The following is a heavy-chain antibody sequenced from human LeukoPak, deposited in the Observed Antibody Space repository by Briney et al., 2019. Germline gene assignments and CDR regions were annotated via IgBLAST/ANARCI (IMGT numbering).Heavy chain of an antibody. CDR3: TRGMGVY. CDR2: IRSKAYGGTT. V-gene: IGHV3-49*04. D-gene: IGHD3-16*01. CDR1: GFTFGDYA. J-gene: IGHJ4*02. Sequence: GGSLRLSCTASGFTFGDYAMSWVRQAPGKGLEWVGFIRSKAYGGTTEYAASVKGRFTISRDDSKSIAYLQMNSLKTEVTAVYYCTRGMGVYWGQGTLVTVSS.